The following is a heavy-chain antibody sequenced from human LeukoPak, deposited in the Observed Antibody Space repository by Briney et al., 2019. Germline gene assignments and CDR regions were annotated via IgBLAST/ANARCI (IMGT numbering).Heavy chain of an antibody. CDR2: ISTSSRST. CDR3: ARSAVRGVACDY. D-gene: IGHD3-10*01. V-gene: IGHV3-48*01. Sequence: GGSLRLSCAASGFTFSGFSMHWVRQAPGKGLEWLSYISTSSRSTYYADSVKGRFTISRDNAKNTLFLDMHSLRPGDSAVYYCARSAVRGVACDYWGQGTLLTVSS. CDR1: GFTFSGFS. J-gene: IGHJ4*02.